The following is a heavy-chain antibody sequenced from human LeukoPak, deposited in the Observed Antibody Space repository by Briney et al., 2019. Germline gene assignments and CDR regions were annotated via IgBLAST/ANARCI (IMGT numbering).Heavy chain of an antibody. V-gene: IGHV3-7*01. J-gene: IGHJ4*02. Sequence: GGSLRLSCAASGFTFSSHWMSWVRQAPGKGPEWVANIKQDGTEIYYVDSVKGRFTISRDNAKNSLYLQMNSLRDEDTAVYYCARDKVVGATFFDYWGQGTLVTVSP. D-gene: IGHD1-26*01. CDR1: GFTFSSHW. CDR3: ARDKVVGATFFDY. CDR2: IKQDGTEI.